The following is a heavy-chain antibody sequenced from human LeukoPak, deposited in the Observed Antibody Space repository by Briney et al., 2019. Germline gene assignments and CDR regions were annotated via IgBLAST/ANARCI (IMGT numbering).Heavy chain of an antibody. D-gene: IGHD2-2*01. CDR1: GGTFSSYT. CDR2: IIPILGIA. J-gene: IGHJ6*03. Sequence: GASVKVSCKASGGTFSSYTISWVRQAPGQGLEWMGRIIPILGIANYAQKFQGRVTITADKSTSTAYMELSSLRSEDTAVYYCASIVVPAAIMFGHSVYHYYYMDVWGKGTTVTVSS. CDR3: ASIVVPAAIMFGHSVYHYYYMDV. V-gene: IGHV1-69*02.